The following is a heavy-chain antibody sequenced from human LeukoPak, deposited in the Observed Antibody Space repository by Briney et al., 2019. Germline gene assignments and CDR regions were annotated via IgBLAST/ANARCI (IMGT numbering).Heavy chain of an antibody. D-gene: IGHD6-13*01. CDR3: ARAGDSSSWYYFDY. Sequence: SETLSLTCAVYGGSFSGYYWSWIRQPPGKGLEWIGEINHSGSTNYNPSLKSRVTISVDTSKNQFSLKLSFVTAADTAVYYCARAGDSSSWYYFDYWGQGTLVTVSS. J-gene: IGHJ4*02. CDR2: INHSGST. CDR1: GGSFSGYY. V-gene: IGHV4-34*01.